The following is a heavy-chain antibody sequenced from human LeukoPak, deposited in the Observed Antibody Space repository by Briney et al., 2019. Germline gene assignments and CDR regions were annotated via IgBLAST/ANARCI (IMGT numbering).Heavy chain of an antibody. J-gene: IGHJ6*03. V-gene: IGHV3-30*02. CDR1: GFTFSNYG. Sequence: PGGSLRLSCAASGFTFSNYGMHWVRQAPGKGLEWVIFIGYDGSDKYYADSVKGRFTISRDNSKTTLYLQMNSLRSEDTAVYFCAKSGSGTYYHYYYMDVWGKGTTVTISS. CDR2: IGYDGSDK. CDR3: AKSGSGTYYHYYYMDV. D-gene: IGHD1-14*01.